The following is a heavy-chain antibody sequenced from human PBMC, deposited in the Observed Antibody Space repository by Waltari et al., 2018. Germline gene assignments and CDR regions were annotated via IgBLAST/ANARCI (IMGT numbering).Heavy chain of an antibody. CDR1: GLSFTNNF. J-gene: IGHJ3*02. CDR3: ARDGDDHAFDI. D-gene: IGHD1-1*01. V-gene: IGHV1-46*01. Sequence: QVQLVQSGAEVKMPGASVKVSCKASGLSFTNNFFHVVRQAPGQGLEWMGIINPSGGSTSYAQKFRGRVTMTRDTSTNTLYMELSSLKSKDTAVYYCARDGDDHAFDIWGQGTMVTVSS. CDR2: INPSGGST.